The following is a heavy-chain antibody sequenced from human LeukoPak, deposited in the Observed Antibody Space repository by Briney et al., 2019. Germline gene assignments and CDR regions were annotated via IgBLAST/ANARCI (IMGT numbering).Heavy chain of an antibody. J-gene: IGHJ4*02. CDR3: ARDPSDGYNPLFVY. CDR1: GFTFSDYY. D-gene: IGHD5-24*01. V-gene: IGHV3-11*04. CDR2: ISSSGSTI. Sequence: GGSLRLSCAASGFTFSDYYMSWIRQAPGEGLEWVSYISSSGSTIYYADSVKGRFTISRDNAKNSLYLQMNSLRAEDTAVYYCARDPSDGYNPLFVYWGQGTLVTVSS.